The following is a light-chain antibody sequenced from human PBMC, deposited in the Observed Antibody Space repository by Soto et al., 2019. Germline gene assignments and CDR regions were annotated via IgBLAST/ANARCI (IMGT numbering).Light chain of an antibody. CDR2: AAS. CDR1: XGISNY. J-gene: IGKJ3*01. Sequence: DIQMTQSPSSLSASVGXXVXITCRASXGISNYLAWYQQKPGKVPKLLIYAASTLQSGVPSRFSGSGSGTDFTLTISSLQPEDVATYYCQNPGTFGPGTKVDIK. CDR3: QNPGT. V-gene: IGKV1-27*01.